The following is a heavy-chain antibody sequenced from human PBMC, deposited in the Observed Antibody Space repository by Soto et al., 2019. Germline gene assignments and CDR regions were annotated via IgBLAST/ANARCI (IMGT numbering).Heavy chain of an antibody. CDR2: IYYTGTT. CDR3: ARLGDYYQDFDY. V-gene: IGHV4-59*08. D-gene: IGHD3-22*01. CDR1: GSPISDHY. Sequence: QVQLKESGPGLVKPSETLSVTCTVSGSPISDHYWSWFRQAPGQGLEWVGYIYYTGTTTYNPSLKGRVTISLDTSKSQFSLILRSVTAADTAVYYCARLGDYYQDFDYWGHGTLVTVSS. J-gene: IGHJ4*01.